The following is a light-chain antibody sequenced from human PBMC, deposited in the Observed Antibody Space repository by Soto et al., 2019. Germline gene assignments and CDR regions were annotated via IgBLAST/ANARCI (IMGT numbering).Light chain of an antibody. CDR1: SSDVGGYNY. Sequence: QSVLTQPASVSGSPGQSITISCTGTSSDVGGYNYVSWYQQHPGKAPKLMIYDVSNRPSGVSNRFSGSKSGNTASLTISGLQAVFEADYYCSSYTISSTLVFGTGTLVTVL. CDR3: SSYTISSTLV. V-gene: IGLV2-14*01. CDR2: DVS. J-gene: IGLJ1*01.